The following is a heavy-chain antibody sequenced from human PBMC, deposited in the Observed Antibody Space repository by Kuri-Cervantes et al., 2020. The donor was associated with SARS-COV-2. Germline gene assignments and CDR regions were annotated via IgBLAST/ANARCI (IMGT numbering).Heavy chain of an antibody. V-gene: IGHV3-64*01. CDR2: ISSNGGST. J-gene: IGHJ4*02. D-gene: IGHD3-22*01. CDR1: GFTFSSYA. Sequence: GESLKISCAASGFTFSSYAMHWVRQAPGKGLEYVSAISSNGGSTYYANSVKGRFTISRDNSKNTLYLQMNSLRAEDTAVYYCAKVANYYDSSGYDYWGQGTLVTVSS. CDR3: AKVANYYDSSGYDY.